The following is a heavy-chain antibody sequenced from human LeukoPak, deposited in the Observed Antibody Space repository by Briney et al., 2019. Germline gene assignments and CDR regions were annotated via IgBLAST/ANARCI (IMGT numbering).Heavy chain of an antibody. D-gene: IGHD3-3*01. Sequence: GGSLRLSCAASGFTFSSYGMHWVRQAPGKGLEWVAVISYDGSNKYYADSVKGRFTISRDNSKNTLYPQMNSLRAEDTAAYYCAKDFLVAYDFWSGYYSADPFDPWGQGTLVTVSS. J-gene: IGHJ5*02. V-gene: IGHV3-30*18. CDR3: AKDFLVAYDFWSGYYSADPFDP. CDR1: GFTFSSYG. CDR2: ISYDGSNK.